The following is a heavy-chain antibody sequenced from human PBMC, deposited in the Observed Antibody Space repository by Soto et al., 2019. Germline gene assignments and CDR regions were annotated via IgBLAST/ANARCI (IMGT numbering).Heavy chain of an antibody. D-gene: IGHD3-10*01. V-gene: IGHV4-38-2*01. CDR1: GYPITSVYY. CDR2: IYSGST. J-gene: IGHJ4*02. CDR3: AKKGYYPSGKINLFDS. Sequence: SETLYFTCAVSGYPITSVYYCGWIGNPPGTGLEWIGSIYSGSTYYNPSLKSRVTTSVDTSKNQFSLRLTSVTPADTAMYYCAKKGYYPSGKINLFDSWGQGTLVTVS.